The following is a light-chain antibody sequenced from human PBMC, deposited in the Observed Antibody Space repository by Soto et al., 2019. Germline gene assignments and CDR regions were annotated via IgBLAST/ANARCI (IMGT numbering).Light chain of an antibody. J-gene: IGKJ5*01. V-gene: IGKV1-33*01. CDR1: QLXPNY. CDR2: DSS. CDR3: QHYEHLLST. Sequence: DLPMPHSPSSLSTSGGDRLTITCRAGQLXPNYLNLCQQKPGKAPTVLXDDSSSLETGGPSRFSGSGSGTDFTFTISSLQPEDIATYYCQHYEHLLSTFGQGTRLEIK.